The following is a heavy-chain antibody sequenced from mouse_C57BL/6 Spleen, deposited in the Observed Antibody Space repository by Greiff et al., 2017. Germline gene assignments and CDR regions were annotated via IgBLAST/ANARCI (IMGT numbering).Heavy chain of an antibody. CDR3: ARRNPWYFDV. J-gene: IGHJ1*03. D-gene: IGHD2-1*01. CDR2: IDPSDSYT. CDR1: GYTFTSYW. V-gene: IGHV1-69*01. Sequence: VQLQQPGAELVMPGASVKLSCKASGYTFTSYWMHWVKQRPGQGLEWIGEIDPSDSYTNYNQKFKGKSTLTVDKSSSTAYMQLSSLTSEDSAVYYCARRNPWYFDVWGTGTTVTVSS.